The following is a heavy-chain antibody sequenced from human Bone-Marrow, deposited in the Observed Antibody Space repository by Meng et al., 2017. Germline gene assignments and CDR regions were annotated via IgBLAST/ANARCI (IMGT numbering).Heavy chain of an antibody. J-gene: IGHJ4*02. V-gene: IGHV1-8*01. CDR2: MNPNSGNT. CDR3: ARGSFKRDFSDIDF. D-gene: IGHD2-21*02. Sequence: ASVKVSCKASGYAFTSYDINWVRQATGQGLEWMGWMNPNSGNTGYAQNFQGRVRMTRNTPISTAYMELNSLRSEDTAVYYCARGSFKRDFSDIDFWGQGTLVTVSS. CDR1: GYAFTSYD.